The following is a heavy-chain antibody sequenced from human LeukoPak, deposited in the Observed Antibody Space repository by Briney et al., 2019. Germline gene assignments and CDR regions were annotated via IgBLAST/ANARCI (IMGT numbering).Heavy chain of an antibody. J-gene: IGHJ6*02. CDR1: GYTFTSYY. Sequence: RGASVKVSCKASGYTFTSYYMHWVRQAPGQGLEWMGIINPSGGSTSYAQKFQGRVTMTRDTSTSTVYMELSSLRSEDTAVYYCAREIGVGATSFYYYGMDVWGQGTTVTVSS. CDR2: INPSGGST. CDR3: AREIGVGATSFYYYGMDV. D-gene: IGHD1-26*01. V-gene: IGHV1-46*01.